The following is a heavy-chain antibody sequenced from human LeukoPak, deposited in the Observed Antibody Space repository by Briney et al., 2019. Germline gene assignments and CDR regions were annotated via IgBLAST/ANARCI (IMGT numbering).Heavy chain of an antibody. CDR1: GFTFSSYA. CDR3: AKDSSDYYDSSGYFWNWFDP. CDR2: ISGSGGST. J-gene: IGHJ5*02. V-gene: IGHV3-23*01. Sequence: PGGSLRLSCAASGFTFSSYAMSWVRQAPGKGLEWVSAISGSGGSTYYADSVKGRFTISRDNSKNTLYLQMNSLRAEDTAVYYCAKDSSDYYDSSGYFWNWFDPWGQGTLVTVSS. D-gene: IGHD3-22*01.